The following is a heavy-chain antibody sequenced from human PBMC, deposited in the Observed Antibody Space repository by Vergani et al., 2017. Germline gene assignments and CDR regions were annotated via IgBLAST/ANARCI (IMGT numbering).Heavy chain of an antibody. Sequence: QEQLVESGGGLVKPGGSLRLSCEASGFTFNAYYMSWVRQAPGKGLECVSYISVSGTSIHYADSVKGRFTISRDNAKSSLSLQMHSLTAEDTAVYFCAIVGTCAFDIWVQGTVVTDSS. D-gene: IGHD1-14*01. CDR1: GFTFNAYY. CDR3: AIVGTCAFDI. CDR2: ISVSGTSI. J-gene: IGHJ3*02. V-gene: IGHV3-11*01.